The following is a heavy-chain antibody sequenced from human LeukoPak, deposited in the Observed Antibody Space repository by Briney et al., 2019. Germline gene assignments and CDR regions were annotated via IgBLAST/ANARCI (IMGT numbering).Heavy chain of an antibody. CDR3: AKDAQRGFDYSNSLDY. V-gene: IGHV3-23*01. CDR2: ISRSGGST. CDR1: GFTFSTNA. J-gene: IGHJ4*02. Sequence: GGSLRLSCAASGFTFSTNAMSWVRQAPGKGLEWVSGISRSGGSTYYADSVKGRFTISRDNSKNTLYLQMNSLRGEDTAVYYCAKDAQRGFDYSNSLDYWGQGTLVTVSS. D-gene: IGHD4-11*01.